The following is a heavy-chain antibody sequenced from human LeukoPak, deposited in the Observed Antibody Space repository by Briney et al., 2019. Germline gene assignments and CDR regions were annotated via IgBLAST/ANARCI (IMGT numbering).Heavy chain of an antibody. CDR3: ARAGGYYDFWSGHDY. Sequence: SETLSLTCAVYGGSFSGYYWSWIRQPPGKGLEWIGEINHSGSTNYNPSLKSRVTISVDTSKNQFSLKLSSVTAADTAVYYCARAGGYYDFWSGHDYWGQGTLVTVSS. D-gene: IGHD3-3*01. V-gene: IGHV4-34*01. J-gene: IGHJ4*02. CDR2: INHSGST. CDR1: GGSFSGYY.